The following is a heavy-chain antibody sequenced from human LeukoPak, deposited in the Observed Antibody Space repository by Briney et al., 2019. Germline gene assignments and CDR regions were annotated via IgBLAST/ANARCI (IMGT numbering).Heavy chain of an antibody. Sequence: ASVKVSCKASGYTFTSYGISWVRQAPGQGLEWMGWISAYNGNTNYAQKLQGRVTMTTDTSTSTAYMELRSLRSDDTAVYYCARDLEYRGIVGANWFDPWGQGTLVTVSS. CDR2: ISAYNGNT. CDR1: GYTFTSYG. D-gene: IGHD1-26*01. CDR3: ARDLEYRGIVGANWFDP. V-gene: IGHV1-18*01. J-gene: IGHJ5*02.